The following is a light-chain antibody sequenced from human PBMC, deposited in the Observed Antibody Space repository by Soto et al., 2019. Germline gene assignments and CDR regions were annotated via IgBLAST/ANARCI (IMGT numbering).Light chain of an antibody. CDR2: DDS. CDR3: QVWYSTNIVM. J-gene: IGLJ3*02. Sequence: SYELNQPHSVSAAPGQSGIITCGGTDIGTKSVHWYQQKPGQAPVLVLFDDSDRPSEIPDRFSVSNSGNTATLTISGVEGGDEADYYCQVWYSTNIVMFGGGTKLTVL. V-gene: IGLV3-21*02. CDR1: DIGTKS.